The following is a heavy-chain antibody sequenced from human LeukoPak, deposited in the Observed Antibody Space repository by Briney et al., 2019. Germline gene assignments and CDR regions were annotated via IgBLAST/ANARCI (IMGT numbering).Heavy chain of an antibody. D-gene: IGHD2-2*02. Sequence: TSETLSLTCSVSGGSISTFYGIWIRQPAGKGVEWIGRIYTGWSTNYNPSFKSRVTISLDKSKNQFSLKLRSVTAADTAVYYCAGEPVLRNSYTNYFDYWDQGTLVTVSS. V-gene: IGHV4-4*07. CDR1: GGSISTFY. CDR2: IYTGWST. CDR3: AGEPVLRNSYTNYFDY. J-gene: IGHJ4*02.